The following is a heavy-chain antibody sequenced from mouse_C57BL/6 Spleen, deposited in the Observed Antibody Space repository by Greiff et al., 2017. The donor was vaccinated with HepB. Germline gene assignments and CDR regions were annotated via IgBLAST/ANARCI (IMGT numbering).Heavy chain of an antibody. CDR3: ASCYYYGSSYGNFDY. CDR2: ISYDGSN. Sequence: EVQLQESGPGLVKPSQSLSLTCSVTGYSITSGYYWNWIRQFPGNKLEWMGYISYDGSNNYNPSLKNRISITRDTSKNQFFLKLNSVTTEDTATYYCASCYYYGSSYGNFDYWGQGTTLTVSS. CDR1: GYSITSGYY. V-gene: IGHV3-6*01. J-gene: IGHJ2*01. D-gene: IGHD1-1*01.